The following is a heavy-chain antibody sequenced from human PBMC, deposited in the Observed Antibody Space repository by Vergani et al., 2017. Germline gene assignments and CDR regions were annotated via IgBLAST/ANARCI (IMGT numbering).Heavy chain of an antibody. CDR2: SYTSGST. Sequence: VQLQESGPGLVKPSQTLSLTCTVSGGSISSGSYYWSWIRQPAGKGLEWIGRSYTSGSTNYNPSLKSRVPISVDKSKNQFSLKLSALTAAATAVYYCAGGLPATMRQQQLEVKDTAMADYYYYGMDVWGQGTTVTVSS. CDR1: GGSISSGSYY. CDR3: AGGLPATMRQQQLEVKDTAMADYYYYGMDV. J-gene: IGHJ6*02. V-gene: IGHV4-61*02. D-gene: IGHD5-18*01.